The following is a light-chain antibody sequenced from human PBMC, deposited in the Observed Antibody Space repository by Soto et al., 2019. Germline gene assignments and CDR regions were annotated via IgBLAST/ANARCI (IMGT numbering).Light chain of an antibody. Sequence: DIQMTQSPSTLSASVGDRVTITCRASEKINKWLAWYQQKPGKAPKLLISDASSLESGVPSRFSGSGSGTDFTLTISRLEPEDFAVYYCQHYDASQWTFGQGTKVDNK. CDR1: EKINKW. J-gene: IGKJ1*01. V-gene: IGKV1-5*01. CDR2: DAS. CDR3: QHYDASQWT.